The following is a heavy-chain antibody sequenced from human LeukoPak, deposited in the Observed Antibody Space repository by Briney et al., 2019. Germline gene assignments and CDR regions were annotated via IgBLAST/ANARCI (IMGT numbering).Heavy chain of an antibody. Sequence: PGGFLRLSCAASGFTFSDYYMSWIRQAPGKGLEWVSFISSSAINIYYADSVKGRFTISRDSAKDSLYLQMNSLRAEDTAVYYCARLRSSSYYLDYWGQGTLVTVSS. CDR3: ARLRSSSYYLDY. D-gene: IGHD6-6*01. V-gene: IGHV3-11*01. J-gene: IGHJ4*02. CDR1: GFTFSDYY. CDR2: ISSSAINI.